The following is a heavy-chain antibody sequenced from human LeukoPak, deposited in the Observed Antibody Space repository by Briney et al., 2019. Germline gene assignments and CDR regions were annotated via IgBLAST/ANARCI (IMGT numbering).Heavy chain of an antibody. J-gene: IGHJ4*02. CDR3: VKDPYGSGSYLGFYYFDC. V-gene: IGHV3-64D*06. D-gene: IGHD3-10*01. CDR2: ISSNGGST. CDR1: GFSFTSYA. Sequence: PGGSLRLSCSASGFSFTSYALHWVRQAPGKGLEYVSAISSNGGSTYYADSVKGRFTISRDNSKNTLYLQMSILRAEDTAVYYCVKDPYGSGSYLGFYYFDCWGLGTLVTVSS.